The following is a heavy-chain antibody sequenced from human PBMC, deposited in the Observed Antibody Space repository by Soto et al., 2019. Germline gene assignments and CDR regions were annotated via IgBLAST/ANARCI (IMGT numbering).Heavy chain of an antibody. V-gene: IGHV4-30-4*01. CDR2: IYYSGST. J-gene: IGHJ6*02. CDR3: ARGPGYCISTSCYFYYYYGMDV. D-gene: IGHD2-2*01. Sequence: QVQLQESGPGLVKPSQTLSLTCTVSGGSISSGDYYWSWIRQPPGKGLEWIGYIYYSGSTYYNPSLKSRVTISVDTSKNQFSLKLSSVTAADTAVYYCARGPGYCISTSCYFYYYYGMDVWGQGTTVTVSS. CDR1: GGSISSGDYY.